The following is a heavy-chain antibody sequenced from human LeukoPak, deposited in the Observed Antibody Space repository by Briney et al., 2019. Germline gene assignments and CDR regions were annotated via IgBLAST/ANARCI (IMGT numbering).Heavy chain of an antibody. CDR1: GFTFSSYM. D-gene: IGHD3-16*01. CDR3: ARVMSASVWRSYGSYYYYYYMDI. Sequence: GESLRLSCAASGFTFSSYMMTWARQAPGKGLEWVANIKPDGGEKFYVDSVKGRFTISRDNAKNSLYMQMNSLRAEDTAVYYCARVMSASVWRSYGSYYYYYYMDIWGKGTTVTVSS. J-gene: IGHJ6*03. V-gene: IGHV3-7*01. CDR2: IKPDGGEK.